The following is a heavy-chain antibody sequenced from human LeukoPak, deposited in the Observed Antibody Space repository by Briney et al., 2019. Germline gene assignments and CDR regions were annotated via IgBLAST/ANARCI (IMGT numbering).Heavy chain of an antibody. CDR2: IIPICGTA. Sequence: ASVKVSCKASGGTFSSYAISWVRQAPGQGLEWMGGIIPICGTANYAQKFQGRVTITADESTSTAYMELSSLRSEDTAVYYCARGRYYYDSSGYYGPFDYWGQGTLVTVSS. D-gene: IGHD3-22*01. CDR1: GGTFSSYA. J-gene: IGHJ4*02. CDR3: ARGRYYYDSSGYYGPFDY. V-gene: IGHV1-69*13.